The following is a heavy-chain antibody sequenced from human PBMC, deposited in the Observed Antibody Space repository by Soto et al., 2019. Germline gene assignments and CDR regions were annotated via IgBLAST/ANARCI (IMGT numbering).Heavy chain of an antibody. J-gene: IGHJ4*02. Sequence: SETLSLTCTVSGGSISSYYWSWIRKPAGKGLEWIGRIYISGNTNYNPSLKSRVSISIDTSKNQFSLKLSSVTAADTAVYYCSRGRTLYYFDYGGKGPLVTVS. CDR3: SRGRTLYYFDY. V-gene: IGHV4-4*07. CDR1: GGSISSYY. CDR2: IYISGNT. D-gene: IGHD3-10*01.